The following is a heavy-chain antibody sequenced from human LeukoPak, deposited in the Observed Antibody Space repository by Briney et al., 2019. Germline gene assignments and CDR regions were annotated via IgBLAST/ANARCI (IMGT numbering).Heavy chain of an antibody. Sequence: GGSLRLSCAASGFTFSSYAMHWVRQAPGKGLEYVSAISSNGGSTYYADSVKGRFTISRDNSKNTLYLQMGGLRAEDMAVYYCAREDFDYWGQGTLVTVSS. V-gene: IGHV3-64*02. CDR2: ISSNGGST. J-gene: IGHJ4*02. CDR1: GFTFSSYA. CDR3: AREDFDY.